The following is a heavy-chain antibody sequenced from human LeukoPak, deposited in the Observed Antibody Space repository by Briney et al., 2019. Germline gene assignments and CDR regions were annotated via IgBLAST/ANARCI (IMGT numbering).Heavy chain of an antibody. CDR1: GFTFSSYW. Sequence: GGSLRLSCAASGFTFSSYWMSWVREAPGKGREWVANIKQDGSEKYYVDSVKGRFTISRDNAKNSLYLQMNSLRAEDTAVYFCAKGGIALVRGSFDYWGQGTLVTVSS. CDR2: IKQDGSEK. J-gene: IGHJ4*02. CDR3: AKGGIALVRGSFDY. D-gene: IGHD3-10*01. V-gene: IGHV3-7*03.